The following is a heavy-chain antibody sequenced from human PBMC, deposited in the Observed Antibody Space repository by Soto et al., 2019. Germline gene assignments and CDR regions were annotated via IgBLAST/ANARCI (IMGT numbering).Heavy chain of an antibody. V-gene: IGHV1-2*02. D-gene: IGHD6-6*01. J-gene: IGHJ4*02. CDR1: GYTFTGYY. Sequence: ASVKVSCKASGYTFTGYYMHWVRQAPGQGLEWMGWINPNSGGTNYAQKFQGRVTITAGESTRTVYMELSSLRSEDTAIYYCARLLSVPLWGQGTLVTVSS. CDR3: ARLLSVPL. CDR2: INPNSGGT.